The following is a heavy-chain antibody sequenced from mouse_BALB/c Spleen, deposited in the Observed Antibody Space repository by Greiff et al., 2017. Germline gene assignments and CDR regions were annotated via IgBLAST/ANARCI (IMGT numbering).Heavy chain of an antibody. CDR2: IWTGGGT. D-gene: IGHD1-1*01. Sequence: QVQLKESGPGLVAPSQSLSITCTVSGFSLTSYDISWIRQPPGKGLEWLGVIWTGGGTNYNSAFMSRLSISKDNSKSQVFLKMNSLQTDDTAIYYCVREGDYYGSSPYFDYWGQGTTLTVSS. J-gene: IGHJ2*01. V-gene: IGHV2-9-2*01. CDR3: VREGDYYGSSPYFDY. CDR1: GFSLTSYD.